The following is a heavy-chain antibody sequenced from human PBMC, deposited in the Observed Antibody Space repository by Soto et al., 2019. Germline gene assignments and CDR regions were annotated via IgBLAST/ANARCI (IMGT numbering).Heavy chain of an antibody. Sequence: ASVKVSCKASGYTFTGYYTHWVRQAPGQGLEWMGWINPNSGGTNYAQKFQGWVTMTRDTSISTAYMELSRLRSDDTAVYYCARDLYYGSGIPNTEIYYMDVWGKGTTVTVSS. D-gene: IGHD3-10*01. CDR2: INPNSGGT. V-gene: IGHV1-2*04. J-gene: IGHJ6*03. CDR3: ARDLYYGSGIPNTEIYYMDV. CDR1: GYTFTGYY.